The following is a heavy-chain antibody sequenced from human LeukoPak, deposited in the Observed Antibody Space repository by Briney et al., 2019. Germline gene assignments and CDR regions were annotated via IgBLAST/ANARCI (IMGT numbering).Heavy chain of an antibody. CDR2: IDADGSRT. V-gene: IGHV3-43*02. CDR3: ATWAFYHDLDV. D-gene: IGHD3-3*01. J-gene: IGHJ6*02. Sequence: GGSLRLSCVASGFTLDAYAMHWVRQVRGKGLEWVSLIDADGSRTYYADSVKGRFTISRDNYKNSLYLQMTSLRPEDSALYYCATWAFYHDLDVWGRGTTVTVSS. CDR1: GFTLDAYA.